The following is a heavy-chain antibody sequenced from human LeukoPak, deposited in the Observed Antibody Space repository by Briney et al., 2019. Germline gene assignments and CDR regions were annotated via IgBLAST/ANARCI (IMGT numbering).Heavy chain of an antibody. J-gene: IGHJ4*02. CDR2: IYTRGGT. V-gene: IGHV4-4*07. Sequence: SDTLSLTCTVSGGSIGSYYWSWIRQPAGKGLEWIGRIYTRGGTVYNPSLTSRVTMSVDTSKTQFSLKLSSVTAADTAVYYCAKNSGFSSSWYMHYWGQGNMVTVSS. CDR3: AKNSGFSSSWYMHY. CDR1: GGSIGSYY. D-gene: IGHD6-13*01.